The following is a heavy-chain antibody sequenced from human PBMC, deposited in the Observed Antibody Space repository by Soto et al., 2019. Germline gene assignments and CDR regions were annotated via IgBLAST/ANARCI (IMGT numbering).Heavy chain of an antibody. CDR1: GGSVSSGGYY. J-gene: IGHJ4*02. Sequence: SEPLSLTCTVSGGSVSSGGYYWSWIRQHPGTGLEWIGYIYYSGTTYFNPSLKSRASISLDTSKNEFSLKLTSVTAADTAAYYCARRALPQCINGVCYKDGFWDYWGQGALVTVSS. V-gene: IGHV4-31*03. CDR2: IYYSGTT. D-gene: IGHD2-8*01. CDR3: ARRALPQCINGVCYKDGFWDY.